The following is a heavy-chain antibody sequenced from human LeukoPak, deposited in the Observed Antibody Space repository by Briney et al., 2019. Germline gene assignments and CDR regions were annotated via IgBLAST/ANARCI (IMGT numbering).Heavy chain of an antibody. J-gene: IGHJ4*02. CDR2: IKPDGSYT. V-gene: IGHV3-74*01. CDR1: GFMLSSTW. Sequence: GGSLRLSCAASGFMLSSTWMHWVRQAPGKGMVWVSRIKPDGSYTSYADFVKGRFTTSRDNAKNTLYLQLSSLRAEDTAAYYCARDYSSVPEYWGQGTLVTVSS. D-gene: IGHD6-19*01. CDR3: ARDYSSVPEY.